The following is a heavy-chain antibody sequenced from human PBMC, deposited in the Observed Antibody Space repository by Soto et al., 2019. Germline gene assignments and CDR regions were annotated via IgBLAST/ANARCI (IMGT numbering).Heavy chain of an antibody. CDR2: INHSGST. CDR3: ARESIVVVTATDYYYYGMDV. J-gene: IGHJ6*02. D-gene: IGHD2-21*02. CDR1: GGSFSGYH. Sequence: PSETLSLTCAVYGGSFSGYHWSWIRQPPGKGLEWIGEINHSGSTNYNPSLKSRVTISVDTSKNQFPLKLSSVTAADTAVYYCARESIVVVTATDYYYYGMDVWGQGTTVTVSS. V-gene: IGHV4-34*01.